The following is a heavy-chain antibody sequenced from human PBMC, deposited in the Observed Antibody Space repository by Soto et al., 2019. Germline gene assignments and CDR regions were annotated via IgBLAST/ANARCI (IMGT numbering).Heavy chain of an antibody. Sequence: QVQLVQSGAEVKKPGSSVKVSCKTSGVSFNNNGIGWVRQAPGHGLEWMGGVSPPFRTSNYARTFQGRISITANASTGTVNMELSSLTSEDTAPYYCARFLYYGWGSYSPYGMDVWGHGTTVTVSS. D-gene: IGHD3-10*01. J-gene: IGHJ6*02. CDR2: VSPPFRTS. CDR3: ARFLYYGWGSYSPYGMDV. CDR1: GVSFNNNG. V-gene: IGHV1-69*01.